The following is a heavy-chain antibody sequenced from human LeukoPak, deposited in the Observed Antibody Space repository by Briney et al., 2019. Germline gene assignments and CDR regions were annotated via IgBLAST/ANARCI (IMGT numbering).Heavy chain of an antibody. V-gene: IGHV4-34*01. CDR3: ARGARMYSSSSRSPDDY. D-gene: IGHD6-6*01. J-gene: IGHJ4*02. Sequence: SETLSLTCAVYGGSFSGYYWSWIRQPPGKGLEWIGEINHSGSTNYNPPLKSRVTISVDTSKNQFSLKLSSVTAADTAVYYCARGARMYSSSSRSPDDYWGQGTLVTVSS. CDR2: INHSGST. CDR1: GGSFSGYY.